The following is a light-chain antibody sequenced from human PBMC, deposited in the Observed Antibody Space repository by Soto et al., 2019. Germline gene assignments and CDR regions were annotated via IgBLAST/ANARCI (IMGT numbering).Light chain of an antibody. CDR1: STDVGGYNY. Sequence: QSALTQPASVSGSPGQSITISCTGSSTDVGGYNYVSWYQQHPGKAPKLMVYEVSKRPSGVSDRFSGSKSGNTASLTISGLQAEDEADYYCSSYTSDATRVFDGGTKLTVL. CDR3: SSYTSDATRV. V-gene: IGLV2-14*01. J-gene: IGLJ3*02. CDR2: EVS.